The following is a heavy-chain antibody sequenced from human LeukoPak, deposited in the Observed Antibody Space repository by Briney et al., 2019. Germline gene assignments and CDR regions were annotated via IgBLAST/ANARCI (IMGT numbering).Heavy chain of an antibody. J-gene: IGHJ4*02. V-gene: IGHV4-61*02. CDR1: GGSISSGSYY. CDR2: IYTSGST. Sequence: SETLSLTCTVSGGSISSGSYYWSWIRQPAGKGLEWIGRIYTSGSTNYNPSLKSRVTISVDTSKNQSSLKLSSVTAADTAVYYCAGLPRMTTAYFDYWGQGTLVTVSS. D-gene: IGHD4-17*01. CDR3: AGLPRMTTAYFDY.